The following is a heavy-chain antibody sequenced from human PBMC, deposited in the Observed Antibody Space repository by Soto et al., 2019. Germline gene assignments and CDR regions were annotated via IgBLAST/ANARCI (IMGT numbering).Heavy chain of an antibody. V-gene: IGHV3-30*18. CDR1: GFTFNIYA. Sequence: PGGSLRLSCAASGFTFNIYAMHWVRQGPDKGLEWVALISYDGSNQYYADSVKGRFTISRDNSKNTLFLQTNSLRADDTAVYYCAKDQASGQGSFDSWGQGTLVTVSS. CDR2: ISYDGSNQ. CDR3: AKDQASGQGSFDS. J-gene: IGHJ4*02.